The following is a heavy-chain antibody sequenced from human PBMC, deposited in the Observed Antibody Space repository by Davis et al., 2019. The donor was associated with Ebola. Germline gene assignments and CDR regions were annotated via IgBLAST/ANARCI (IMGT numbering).Heavy chain of an antibody. V-gene: IGHV3-48*02. D-gene: IGHD3-3*01. Sequence: GESLKISCAASGFTFSSYSMNWVRQAPGKGLEWVSYISSSSSTIYYADSVKGRFTISRDNAKNSLYLQMNSLRDEDTAVYYCARDFGFLEGDYYYYYGMDVWGQGTTVTVSS. CDR2: ISSSSSTI. J-gene: IGHJ6*02. CDR3: ARDFGFLEGDYYYYYGMDV. CDR1: GFTFSSYS.